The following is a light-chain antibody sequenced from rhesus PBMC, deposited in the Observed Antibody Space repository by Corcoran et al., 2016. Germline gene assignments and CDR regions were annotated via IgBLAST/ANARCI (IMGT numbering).Light chain of an antibody. CDR2: KAS. CDR1: QSISSR. V-gene: IGKV1-22*01. Sequence: DIQMTQSPSSLSASVGDTVTITCRASQSISSRLDWYQQKPGEAPNLLIYKASSLRSGVPSRLSGSGSGTDFTLPISSLQPENFATYYCLQYSSSPYSFGQGTKVEIK. J-gene: IGKJ2*01. CDR3: LQYSSSPYS.